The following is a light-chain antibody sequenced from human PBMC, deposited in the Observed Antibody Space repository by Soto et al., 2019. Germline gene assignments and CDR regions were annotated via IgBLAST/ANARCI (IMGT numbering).Light chain of an antibody. CDR1: QSVRSRY. J-gene: IGKJ5*01. Sequence: ENVLTQSPGTLSLSPGERATLSCRASQSVRSRYLAWYQQKPGQAPRLLLYDASSRATGIPDRFSGSGSGTDFTLSIDRLEPEDFAVYYCQQYGDSPQTFGQGTRLEI. CDR2: DAS. V-gene: IGKV3-20*01. CDR3: QQYGDSPQT.